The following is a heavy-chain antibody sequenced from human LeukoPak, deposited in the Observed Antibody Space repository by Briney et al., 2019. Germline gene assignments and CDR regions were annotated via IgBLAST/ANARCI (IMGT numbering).Heavy chain of an antibody. D-gene: IGHD3-10*01. CDR2: IHSGGST. J-gene: IGHJ4*02. V-gene: IGHV3-66*01. CDR1: GFTVSSNY. Sequence: GGSLRLSCAASGFTVSSNYMSWVRQAPGKGLEWVSIIHSGGSTYYADSVKGRFTTSRDNSKNTLYLQMNSLRAEDTAVYYCANSFTMVRGVVYWGQGTLVTVSS. CDR3: ANSFTMVRGVVY.